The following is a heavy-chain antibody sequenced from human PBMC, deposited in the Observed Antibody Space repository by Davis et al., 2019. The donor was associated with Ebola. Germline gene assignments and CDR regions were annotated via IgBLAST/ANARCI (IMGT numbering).Heavy chain of an antibody. Sequence: GGSLRLSCAASGFTFSDYYMSWIRQAPGKGLEWVSYISSSSSYTNYADSVKGRFTISRDNAKNSLYLQMNSLRAEDTAVYYCARDIAVAGTIGFDYWGQGTLVTVSS. CDR3: ARDIAVAGTIGFDY. CDR2: ISSSSSYT. V-gene: IGHV3-11*06. D-gene: IGHD6-19*01. J-gene: IGHJ4*02. CDR1: GFTFSDYY.